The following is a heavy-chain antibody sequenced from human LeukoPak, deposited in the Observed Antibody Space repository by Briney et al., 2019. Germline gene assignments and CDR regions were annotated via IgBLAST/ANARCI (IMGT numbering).Heavy chain of an antibody. CDR1: GGTFSSYA. V-gene: IGHV1-69*13. J-gene: IGHJ4*02. CDR2: IIPIFGTA. Sequence: GASVKVSCKASGGTFSSYAISWVRQAPGQGLEWMGGIIPIFGTANCAQKFQGRVTITADESTSTAYMELSSLRSEDTAVYYCARGAKKNYDFWSGYLSFDYWGQGTLVTVSS. D-gene: IGHD3-3*01. CDR3: ARGAKKNYDFWSGYLSFDY.